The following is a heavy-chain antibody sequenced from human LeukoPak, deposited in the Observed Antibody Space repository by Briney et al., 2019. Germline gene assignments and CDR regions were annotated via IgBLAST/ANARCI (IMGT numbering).Heavy chain of an antibody. D-gene: IGHD1-26*01. CDR3: ARDPVSGSPYYYYMDV. J-gene: IGHJ6*03. Sequence: GGSLRLSRAASGFTFSSYWMSWVRQAPGKGLEWVANIKQDGSEKYYVDSVKGRFTISRDNAKNSLYLQMNSLRAEDTAVYYCARDPVSGSPYYYYMDVWGKGTTVTISS. CDR2: IKQDGSEK. V-gene: IGHV3-7*01. CDR1: GFTFSSYW.